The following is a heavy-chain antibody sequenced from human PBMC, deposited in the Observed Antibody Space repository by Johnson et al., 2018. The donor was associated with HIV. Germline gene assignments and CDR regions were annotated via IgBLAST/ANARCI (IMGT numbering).Heavy chain of an antibody. D-gene: IGHD4/OR15-4a*01. CDR1: GFIFRSYW. CDR2: ISGSGGST. Sequence: VQLVESGGGLVQPGGSLRLSCAASGFIFRSYWLHWVRQAPGKGLEWVSAISGSGGSTYYADSVKGRFTISRDNSKNPLYLQMKRLRAEDMSVYYCARVVPRSRDAFDIWGQGTMVTVSS. CDR3: ARVVPRSRDAFDI. J-gene: IGHJ3*02. V-gene: IGHV3-23*04.